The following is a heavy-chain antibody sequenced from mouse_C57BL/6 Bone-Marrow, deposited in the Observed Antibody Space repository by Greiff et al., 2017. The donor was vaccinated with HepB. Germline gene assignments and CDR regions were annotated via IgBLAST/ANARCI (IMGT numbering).Heavy chain of an antibody. V-gene: IGHV1-81*01. Sequence: QVQLQQSGAELARPGASVKLSCKASGYTFTSYGISWVKQRTGQGLEWIGEIYPRSGNTYYNEKFKGKATLTADKSSSTAYMELRSLTSEDSAVYFCARYPHCYGSSYLYYAMDYWGQGTSVTVSS. J-gene: IGHJ4*01. CDR1: GYTFTSYG. D-gene: IGHD1-1*01. CDR3: ARYPHCYGSSYLYYAMDY. CDR2: IYPRSGNT.